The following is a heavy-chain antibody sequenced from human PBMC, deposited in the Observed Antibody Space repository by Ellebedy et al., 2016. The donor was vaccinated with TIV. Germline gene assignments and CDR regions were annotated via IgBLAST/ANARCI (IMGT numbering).Heavy chain of an antibody. CDR3: ATETWNDIYNWFDT. J-gene: IGHJ5*02. V-gene: IGHV4-61*01. CDR1: GDPINIGNYY. Sequence: SETLSLXCNVSGDPINIGNYYWSWLRQSPGKGLEWIGFIYYSGSTNYHPSFKSRATISVDTAKNQFSLRLSSVTAADTALYYCATETWNDIYNWFDTWGQGTLVTVSS. D-gene: IGHD1-1*01. CDR2: IYYSGST.